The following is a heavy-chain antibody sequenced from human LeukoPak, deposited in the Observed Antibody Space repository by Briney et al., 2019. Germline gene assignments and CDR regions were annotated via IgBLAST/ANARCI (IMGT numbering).Heavy chain of an antibody. Sequence: GGSLRLSCAASGFTFSTYRMHWVRQAPGKGLEWVSSISSSSSLIKYADSQKGRFTISRDNAKNSLYLQMSGLRAEDTAVYYCARMPSYSNYAYYFMDVWGKGTTVTVSS. CDR3: ARMPSYSNYAYYFMDV. CDR1: GFTFSTYR. CDR2: ISSSSSLI. J-gene: IGHJ6*03. D-gene: IGHD4-11*01. V-gene: IGHV3-21*01.